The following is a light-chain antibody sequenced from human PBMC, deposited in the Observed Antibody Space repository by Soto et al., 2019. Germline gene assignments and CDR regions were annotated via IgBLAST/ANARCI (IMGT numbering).Light chain of an antibody. CDR1: QSVSSD. CDR3: HQRTNRGT. V-gene: IGKV3-11*01. CDR2: DAS. Sequence: EIVLTQSPATLSLSPGERATLSCRASQSVSSDLVWYQQKPGQAPRLLIYDASNRATGIPARFSGSGSGTDFTLTISSIKPEDFAVDYCHQRTNRGTFGQGTKVEIK. J-gene: IGKJ1*01.